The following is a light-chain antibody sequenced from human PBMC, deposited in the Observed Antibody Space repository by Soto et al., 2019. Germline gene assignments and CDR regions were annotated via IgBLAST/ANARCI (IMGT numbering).Light chain of an antibody. CDR1: QSISRN. CDR2: GAS. Sequence: EIVMTQSPATLSVSPGERATLSCRASQSISRNLAWYQQKPGQAPRLLIYGASTRATGIPARFSGSGSGTEFTLTISSLQSEDFAVYYCQQFNTWPPVTFGAGTKVEIX. V-gene: IGKV3-15*01. J-gene: IGKJ4*01. CDR3: QQFNTWPPVT.